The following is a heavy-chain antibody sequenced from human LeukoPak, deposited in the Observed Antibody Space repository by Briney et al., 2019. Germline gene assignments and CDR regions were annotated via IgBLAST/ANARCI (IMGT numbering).Heavy chain of an antibody. J-gene: IGHJ4*02. Sequence: SETLSLTCAVYGGSFSGYYWSWIRQPPGKGLEWIGEINHSGSTNYNPSLKSRVTISVDTSKNQFSLKLSSVTAADTAVYYCARRHDYGDYVRDYWGQGTLVTVSS. CDR3: ARRHDYGDYVRDY. CDR1: GGSFSGYY. V-gene: IGHV4-34*01. D-gene: IGHD4-17*01. CDR2: INHSGST.